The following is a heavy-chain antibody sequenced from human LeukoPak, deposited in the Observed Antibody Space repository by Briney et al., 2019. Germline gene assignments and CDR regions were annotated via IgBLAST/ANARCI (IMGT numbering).Heavy chain of an antibody. V-gene: IGHV4-61*08. CDR2: IYYSGST. CDR3: ARHGTLYSSSWHDAFDI. D-gene: IGHD6-13*01. Sequence: SETLSLTCTVSGGSVSSGGYYWSWIRQPPGKGLEWIGYIYYSGSTNYNPSLKSRVTISVDTSKNQFSLKLSSVTAADTAVYYCARHGTLYSSSWHDAFDIWGQGTMVTVSS. CDR1: GGSVSSGGYY. J-gene: IGHJ3*02.